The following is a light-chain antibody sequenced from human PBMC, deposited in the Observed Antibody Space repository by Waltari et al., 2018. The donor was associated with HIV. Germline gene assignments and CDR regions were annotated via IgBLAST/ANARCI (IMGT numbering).Light chain of an antibody. CDR3: AAWDDRLLWV. CDR2: RND. J-gene: IGLJ3*02. V-gene: IGLV1-47*01. CDR1: KSNIGRNL. Sequence: QSVLTPPLPASGPAGLRVTRPRAATKSNIGRNLLNWFQQLQGTAPKLLLYRNDQLPSGVPDRFSGSKSGTSASLAISGLRSEDEADYYCAAWDDRLLWVFGGGTILTVL.